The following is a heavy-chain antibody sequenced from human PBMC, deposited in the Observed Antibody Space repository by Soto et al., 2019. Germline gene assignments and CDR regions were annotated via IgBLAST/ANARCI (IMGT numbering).Heavy chain of an antibody. V-gene: IGHV1-24*01. CDR2: FDPEDGET. J-gene: IGHJ5*02. D-gene: IGHD6-6*01. CDR1: GYTLTELS. CDR3: ATFGMNESSSNWFDP. Sequence: ASVMVSCKVSGYTLTELSMHWVRQAPGKGLEWMGGFDPEDGETIYAQKFQGRVTMTEDTSTDTAYMELSSLRSEDTAVYYCATFGMNESSSNWFDPWGQGTLVTVSS.